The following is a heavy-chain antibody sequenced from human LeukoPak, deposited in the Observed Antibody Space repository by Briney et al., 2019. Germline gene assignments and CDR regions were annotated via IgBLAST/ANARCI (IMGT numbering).Heavy chain of an antibody. Sequence: GGSLRLSCAASGFTFSAYEMNWVRQAPGKGLEWVSYIGSSGSTVYYADSVKGRFTISRDSSKNTLYLQMNSLRAEDTAVYYCAKDRGIASRRGVMDWGQGTLVTVSS. D-gene: IGHD6-6*01. V-gene: IGHV3-48*03. J-gene: IGHJ4*02. CDR3: AKDRGIASRRGVMD. CDR1: GFTFSAYE. CDR2: IGSSGSTV.